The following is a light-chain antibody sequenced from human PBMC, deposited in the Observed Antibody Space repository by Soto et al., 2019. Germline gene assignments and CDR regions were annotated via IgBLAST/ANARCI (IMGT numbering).Light chain of an antibody. CDR2: GAS. CDR1: QSVSSSY. V-gene: IGKV3-20*01. CDR3: QVYGDSPPWT. Sequence: EIVVTQSPGTLSLSPGERATLSCRASQSVSSSYLAWYQQEPGQAPRLLIYGASSRATGIPDRFSGSGSGTDFTLTISRLEPEDFAVYYCQVYGDSPPWTFGQGTKLEIK. J-gene: IGKJ1*01.